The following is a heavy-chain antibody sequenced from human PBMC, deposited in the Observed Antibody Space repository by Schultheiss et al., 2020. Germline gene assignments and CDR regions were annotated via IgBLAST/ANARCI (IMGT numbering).Heavy chain of an antibody. CDR3: ARVGGVG. Sequence: WGSLRLACAASGFTFSSYAMHWVRQAPGKGLEWVAVISYDGSNKYYADSVKGRFTISRDNSKNTLYLQMNSLRAEDTAVYYCARVGGVGWGKGTMVTVSS. J-gene: IGHJ3*01. D-gene: IGHD1-26*01. CDR2: ISYDGSNK. CDR1: GFTFSSYA. V-gene: IGHV3-30-3*01.